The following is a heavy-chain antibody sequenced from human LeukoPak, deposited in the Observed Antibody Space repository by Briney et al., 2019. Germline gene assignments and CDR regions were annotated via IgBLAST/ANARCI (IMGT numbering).Heavy chain of an antibody. CDR3: ARGLPYNYDILTGYFRWFNP. CDR1: GGSFSGYY. D-gene: IGHD3-9*01. V-gene: IGHV4-34*01. J-gene: IGHJ5*02. Sequence: PSETLSLTCAVYGGSFSGYYWSWIRQPPGKGLEWIGEINHSGSTNYDPSLKSRVTISVDTSKNQFSLKLSSVTAADTAVYYCARGLPYNYDILTGYFRWFNPWGQGTLVTVSS. CDR2: INHSGST.